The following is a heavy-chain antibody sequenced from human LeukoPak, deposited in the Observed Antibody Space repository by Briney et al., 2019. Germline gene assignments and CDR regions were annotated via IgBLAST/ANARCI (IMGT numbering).Heavy chain of an antibody. D-gene: IGHD3-9*01. CDR2: IYYSGST. V-gene: IGHV4-59*01. J-gene: IGHJ5*02. CDR3: ARDLGDYDILTGYYPNWFDP. Sequence: PSETLSLTCTVSGGSISSYYWSWIRQPLGKGLEWIGYIYYSGSTNYNPSLKSRVTISVDTSKNQFSLKLSSVTAADTAVYYCARDLGDYDILTGYYPNWFDPWGQGTLVTVSS. CDR1: GGSISSYY.